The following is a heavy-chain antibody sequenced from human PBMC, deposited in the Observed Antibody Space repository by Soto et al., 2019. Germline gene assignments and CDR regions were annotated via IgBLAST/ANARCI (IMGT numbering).Heavy chain of an antibody. CDR1: GFTFGRFG. CDR3: SSSSPASDY. Sequence: EVQMLESGGGLVQPGGSLRLSCVASGFTFGRFGMSWVRQAAGKGLEWVSGISNSGSGTYYADSVKGRFTISRDNAKNTLYLQMSSLRGEDTALYSCSSSSPASDYWGQGTLVTVSS. CDR2: ISNSGSGT. V-gene: IGHV3-23*01. D-gene: IGHD3-10*01. J-gene: IGHJ4*02.